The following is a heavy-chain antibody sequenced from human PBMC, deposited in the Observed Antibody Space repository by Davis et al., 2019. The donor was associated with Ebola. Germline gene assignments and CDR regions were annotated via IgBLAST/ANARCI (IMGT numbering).Heavy chain of an antibody. CDR3: AWSGYAR. D-gene: IGHD3-3*01. V-gene: IGHV3-74*01. CDR2: ISHDGTIT. Sequence: GESLKISCAASGFAFSSYVMHLVRQAPGKGLVWVSRISHDGTITTYADSVRGRFTVSRDNAQNTLYLQMNSLRAEDTALYYCAWSGYARWGQGTLVTVSS. CDR1: GFAFSSYV. J-gene: IGHJ4*02.